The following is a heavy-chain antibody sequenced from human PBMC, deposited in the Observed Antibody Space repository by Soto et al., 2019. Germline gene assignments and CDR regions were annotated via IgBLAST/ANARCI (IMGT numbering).Heavy chain of an antibody. CDR2: INHSGST. Sequence: SETLSLTCAVYGGSFSVYYWSWIRQPPGKGLEWIGEINHSGSTNYNPSLKSRVTISADTSKNQFSLKLSSVTAADTAVYYCARGGGYSYGYRPPFDYWGQGTLVTVSS. CDR1: GGSFSVYY. J-gene: IGHJ4*02. V-gene: IGHV4-34*01. D-gene: IGHD5-18*01. CDR3: ARGGGYSYGYRPPFDY.